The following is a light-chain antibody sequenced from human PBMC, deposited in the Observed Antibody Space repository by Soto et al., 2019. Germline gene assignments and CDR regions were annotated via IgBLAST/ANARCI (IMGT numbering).Light chain of an antibody. Sequence: EVVMTQSPATLSMSPGDGATLSCRASQSVSSNLAWYQQKPGQAPRLLIYGASTRATGIPARFSGSGSGTEFTLTIRSLQSEDFALYYCQQYNNWPRGTFGQGTKV. J-gene: IGKJ1*01. CDR1: QSVSSN. CDR2: GAS. CDR3: QQYNNWPRGT. V-gene: IGKV3-15*01.